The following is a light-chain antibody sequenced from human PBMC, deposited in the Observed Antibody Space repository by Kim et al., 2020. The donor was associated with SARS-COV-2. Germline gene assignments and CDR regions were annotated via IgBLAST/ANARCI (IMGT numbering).Light chain of an antibody. J-gene: IGLJ2*01. CDR2: EDN. CDR1: SGSIASNY. Sequence: LTQPHSVSESPGKTVTISCTRSSGSIASNYVQWYQQRPGSAPTTVIYEDNQRPSGVTDRFSGSIDSSSNSASLTISGLKTEDEADYYCQSYDSSNPHVVFGGGTQMTVL. V-gene: IGLV6-57*04. CDR3: QSYDSSNPHVV.